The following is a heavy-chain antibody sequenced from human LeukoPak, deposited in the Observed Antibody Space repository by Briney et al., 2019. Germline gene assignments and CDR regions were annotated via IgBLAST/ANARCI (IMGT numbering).Heavy chain of an antibody. CDR2: IYPGDSDT. V-gene: IGHV5-51*01. CDR1: GYDFTSYW. D-gene: IGHD1-26*01. J-gene: IGHJ4*02. Sequence: GESLKISCKASGYDFTSYWIAWVRQMPGKGLERMGIIYPGDSDTRYSPSFQGQVTISADKSISTAYLQWSSLKASDTAMYYCARRQVREGAVGPPVNYFDYWGQGTLVTVSS. CDR3: ARRQVREGAVGPPVNYFDY.